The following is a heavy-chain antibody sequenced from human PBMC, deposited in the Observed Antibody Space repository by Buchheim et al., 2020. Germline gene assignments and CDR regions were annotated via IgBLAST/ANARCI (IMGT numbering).Heavy chain of an antibody. CDR3: AKDLRWNQYDY. CDR2: INPDGRST. J-gene: IGHJ4*02. D-gene: IGHD1-1*01. Sequence: EVQLVESGGGLVQPGGSLRLSCAASGFTFSSYWMNWVRQAPGKGLVWVSRINPDGRSTTYADSVKGRFTASRDNAKNTLYLQMTSLRAEDTAVYYCAKDLRWNQYDYWSQGTL. V-gene: IGHV3-74*01. CDR1: GFTFSSYW.